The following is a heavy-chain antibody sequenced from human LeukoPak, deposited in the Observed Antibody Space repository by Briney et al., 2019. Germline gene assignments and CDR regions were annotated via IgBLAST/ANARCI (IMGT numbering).Heavy chain of an antibody. Sequence: SVKVSCNASGGTFSSYAISWVRQAPGQGLEWMGGVIPIFGTANYAQKFQGRVTITADKSTSTAYMELSSLRSEDTAVYYCARGAPAAGTGYYYYMDVWGKGTTVTVSS. CDR1: GGTFSSYA. V-gene: IGHV1-69*06. CDR3: ARGAPAAGTGYYYYMDV. CDR2: VIPIFGTA. J-gene: IGHJ6*03. D-gene: IGHD6-13*01.